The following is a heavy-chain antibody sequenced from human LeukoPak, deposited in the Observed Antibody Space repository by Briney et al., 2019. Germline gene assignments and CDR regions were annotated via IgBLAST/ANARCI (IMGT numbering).Heavy chain of an antibody. J-gene: IGHJ4*02. CDR2: FIPIFGTP. CDR3: ARVGSMVTALVTFDY. D-gene: IGHD2-21*02. CDR1: EGTFSNYA. Sequence: SVKVSCKASEGTFSNYAISWVRQAPGQGLEWMGGFIPIFGTPNYAQKFQDRVTITADESTSTIYMELTSLRSEDSAVYYCARVGSMVTALVTFDYWGQGTLVTVSS. V-gene: IGHV1-69*13.